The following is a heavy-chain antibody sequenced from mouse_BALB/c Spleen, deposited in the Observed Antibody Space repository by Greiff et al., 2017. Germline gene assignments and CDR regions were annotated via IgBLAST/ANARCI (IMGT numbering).Heavy chain of an antibody. D-gene: IGHD1-1*01. CDR2: INPSTGGT. CDR1: GCSFTDYY. J-gene: IGHJ3*01. V-gene: IGHV1-42*01. CDR3: ARDYYGPSTAAY. Sequence: EVQLQQSGPELVKTGASVKISCKASGCSFTDYYMHWVKQSPEKSFEWIGEINPSTGGTSYNQKFKGKATLTVDKSSSTAYMQLKSLTSEDSAVYYCARDYYGPSTAAYWGQGTLVTVSA.